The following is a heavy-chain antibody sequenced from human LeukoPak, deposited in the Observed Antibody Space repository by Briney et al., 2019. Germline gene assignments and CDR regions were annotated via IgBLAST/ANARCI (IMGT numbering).Heavy chain of an antibody. D-gene: IGHD3-22*01. CDR3: AFTYYYDSSGRDLFDY. CDR2: INPNSGGT. J-gene: IGHJ4*02. V-gene: IGHV1-2*02. CDR1: GYTCTGYY. Sequence: ASVKVSCTASGYTCTGYYMHWVRQAPGQGLEWMGWINPNSGGTNYAQKFQGRVTMTRDTSISTAYMELSRLRSDDTAVYYCAFTYYYDSSGRDLFDYWGQGTLVTVSS.